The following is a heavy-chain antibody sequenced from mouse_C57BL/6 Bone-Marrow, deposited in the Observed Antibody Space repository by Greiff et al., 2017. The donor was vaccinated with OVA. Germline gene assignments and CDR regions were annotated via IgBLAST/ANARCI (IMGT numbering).Heavy chain of an antibody. CDR2: IRNKANGYTT. Sequence: EVQGVESGGGLVQPGGSLSLSCAASGFTFTDYYMSWVRQPPGKALEWLGFIRNKANGYTTEYSASVKGRFTISRDNSQSILYLQMNALRAEDSATYYCARYGPTGDWYFDVWGTGATVTVSS. CDR1: GFTFTDYY. CDR3: ARYGPTGDWYFDV. V-gene: IGHV7-3*01. J-gene: IGHJ1*03. D-gene: IGHD4-1*02.